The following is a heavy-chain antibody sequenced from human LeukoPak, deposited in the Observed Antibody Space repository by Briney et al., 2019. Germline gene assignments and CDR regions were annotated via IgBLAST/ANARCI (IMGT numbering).Heavy chain of an antibody. V-gene: IGHV4-59*01. CDR3: ARAPGSSSWYDYYYMDV. Sequence: SETLSLTCTVSGGSISSYYWSWIRQPPGKGLEWIAYMYYSGSTNYNPSLKSRVTISVDTSKNQFSLKLSSVTAADTAVYYCARAPGSSSWYDYYYMDVWGKGTTVTVSS. CDR1: GGSISSYY. D-gene: IGHD6-13*01. J-gene: IGHJ6*03. CDR2: MYYSGST.